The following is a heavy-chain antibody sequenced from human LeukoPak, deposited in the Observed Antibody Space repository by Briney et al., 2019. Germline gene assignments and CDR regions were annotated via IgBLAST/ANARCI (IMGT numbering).Heavy chain of an antibody. V-gene: IGHV3-23*01. CDR3: ARDYADYVGYFFFDY. CDR1: GFTFSSYA. D-gene: IGHD4-17*01. J-gene: IGHJ4*02. CDR2: ISGSGDST. Sequence: GGSLRLSCAASGFTFSSYAMNWVRQAPGKGLEWVSLISGSGDSTDYADSAKGRFTISRDNSQNTLYLQMNSLRAEDTAVYYCARDYADYVGYFFFDYWGQGTLVTVSS.